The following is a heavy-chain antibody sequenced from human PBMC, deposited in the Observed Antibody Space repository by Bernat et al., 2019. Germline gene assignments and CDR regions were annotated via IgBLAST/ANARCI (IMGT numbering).Heavy chain of an antibody. CDR1: GFTFSSYA. V-gene: IGHV3-30-3*01. CDR3: ARGVRRYYYYGIDV. Sequence: QVQLVESGGGVVQPGRSLRLSCAASGFTFSSYAMHWVRQAPGKGLEWVAVISYDGSNKYYADSVKGRFTISRDNSKSTLYLQMNSLRAEDTAVYYCARGVRRYYYYGIDVWGRATKVTVS. CDR2: ISYDGSNK. D-gene: IGHD2-21*01. J-gene: IGHJ6*01.